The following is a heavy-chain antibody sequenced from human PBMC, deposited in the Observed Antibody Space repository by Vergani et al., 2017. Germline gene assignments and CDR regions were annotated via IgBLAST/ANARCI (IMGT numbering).Heavy chain of an antibody. CDR2: IIPIFGTA. CDR1: GGTFSSYA. V-gene: IGHV1-69*12. Sequence: QVQLVQSGAEVKKPGSSVKVSCKASGGTFSSYAISWVRQAPGQGLEWMGGIIPIFGTANYAQKFQGRVTITADESTSTAYMELSSLRSEDTAVYYCAGDLDYYDSSGYQGSPSYYYYYGMDVWGQGTTVTVSS. CDR3: AGDLDYYDSSGYQGSPSYYYYYGMDV. J-gene: IGHJ6*02. D-gene: IGHD3-22*01.